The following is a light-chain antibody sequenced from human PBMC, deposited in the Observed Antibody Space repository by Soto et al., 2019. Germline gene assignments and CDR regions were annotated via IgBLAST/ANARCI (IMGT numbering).Light chain of an antibody. CDR3: QQYSSSRT. Sequence: EIVLTRSPGTLSLCPGERATLSCRASQSISSNYLAWYHQRPGQAPRLLIYGASSRATGIPVRFSGSGSETDFTLTITRLETEDFAVYYCQQYSSSRTFGQGTKVDIK. CDR2: GAS. CDR1: QSISSNY. J-gene: IGKJ1*01. V-gene: IGKV3-20*01.